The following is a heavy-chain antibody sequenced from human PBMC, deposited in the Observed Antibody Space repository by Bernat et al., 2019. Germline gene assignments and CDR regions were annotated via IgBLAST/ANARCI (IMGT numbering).Heavy chain of an antibody. CDR1: GYAFSGCA. J-gene: IGHJ2*01. CDR3: ARGAGMEVHNWYFDL. Sequence: EVQLVESGGDLVQPGGSLSLSCAASGYAFSGCAVTWVRQAPGKGLEWVSTISNGGGNTYYADSVKGRFTISRDNSKNTLFLQMNSLRADDTAIYYCARGAGMEVHNWYFDLWGRGTLVTVSS. V-gene: IGHV3-23*04. D-gene: IGHD3-3*01. CDR2: ISNGGGNT.